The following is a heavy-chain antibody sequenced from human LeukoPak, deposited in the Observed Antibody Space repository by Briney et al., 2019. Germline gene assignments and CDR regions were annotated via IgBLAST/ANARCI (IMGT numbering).Heavy chain of an antibody. J-gene: IGHJ4*02. Sequence: WETLSLTCAVYGGSFSGYYWSWIRQPPGKGLEWIGEINHSGSTNYNPSLKSRVTISVDTSKNQFSLKLSSVTAADTAVYYCARGVSGRSVFGYWGQGTLVTVSS. CDR1: GGSFSGYY. V-gene: IGHV4-34*01. CDR2: INHSGST. D-gene: IGHD1-26*01. CDR3: ARGVSGRSVFGY.